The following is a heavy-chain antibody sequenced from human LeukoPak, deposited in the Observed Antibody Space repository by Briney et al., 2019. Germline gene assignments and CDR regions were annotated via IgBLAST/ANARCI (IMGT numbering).Heavy chain of an antibody. CDR2: LSDGGAT. V-gene: IGHV3-23*01. CDR1: GFTFSSYA. J-gene: IGHJ4*02. Sequence: AGGSLRLSCAASGFTFSSYAMSWVRQAPGQGLEWVSALSDGGATYYADPVKGRFTISRDNSKNTLHLQMNSLRAEDTAVYYCAKYHYDSVRPEGIDYWGQGTLVTVSS. D-gene: IGHD3-22*01. CDR3: AKYHYDSVRPEGIDY.